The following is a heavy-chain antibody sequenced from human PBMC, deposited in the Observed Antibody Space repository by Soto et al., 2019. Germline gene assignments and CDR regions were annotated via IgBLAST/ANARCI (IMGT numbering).Heavy chain of an antibody. Sequence: SVKVSCKASGGTFSSYAISWVRQAPGQGLEWMGGIIPIFGTANYAQKFQGRVTITADESTSTAYMELSSLRFEDTAVYYCARDLGYYGSGSYSSPWGQGTLVTVSS. CDR2: IIPIFGTA. V-gene: IGHV1-69*13. D-gene: IGHD3-10*01. CDR3: ARDLGYYGSGSYSSP. J-gene: IGHJ5*02. CDR1: GGTFSSYA.